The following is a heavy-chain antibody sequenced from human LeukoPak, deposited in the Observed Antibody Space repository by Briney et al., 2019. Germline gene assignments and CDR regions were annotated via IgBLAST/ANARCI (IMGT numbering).Heavy chain of an antibody. CDR2: IGAYNGNT. D-gene: IGHD3-22*01. CDR3: ARASYDSSGYYPHSDY. CDR1: GYTFTSYG. V-gene: IGHV1-18*01. J-gene: IGHJ4*02. Sequence: ASLKVSCKASGYTFTSYGISWVRQAPGQGLEWMGWIGAYNGNTNYAQKLQGRVTMTTDTSTSTAYMELRSLRSDDTAVYYCARASYDSSGYYPHSDYWGQGTLVTVSS.